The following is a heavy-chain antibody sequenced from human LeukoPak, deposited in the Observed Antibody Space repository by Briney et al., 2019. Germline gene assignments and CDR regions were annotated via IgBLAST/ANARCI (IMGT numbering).Heavy chain of an antibody. Sequence: SETLSLTCTVSGGSISSYYWSWIRQPPGKGLDWIGYIYTSGSTNYNPSLKSRVTISVDTSKNQFSLKLSSVTAADTAVYYCARHWGKIAVAPFDYWGQGTLVTVSS. D-gene: IGHD6-19*01. CDR1: GGSISSYY. CDR2: IYTSGST. CDR3: ARHWGKIAVAPFDY. J-gene: IGHJ4*02. V-gene: IGHV4-4*09.